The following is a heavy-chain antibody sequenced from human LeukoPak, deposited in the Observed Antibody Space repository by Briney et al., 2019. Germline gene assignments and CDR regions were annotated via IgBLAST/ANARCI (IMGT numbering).Heavy chain of an antibody. Sequence: GGSLRLSCAASGFTFSSYWMHWVRQAPGKGLVWVSRINSDGSSTSYADSVKGRFTVSRDNAKNTLYLQMNSLRAEDTAVYYCARARNGYYAFDIWGQGTMVTVSS. V-gene: IGHV3-74*01. CDR3: ARARNGYYAFDI. CDR1: GFTFSSYW. J-gene: IGHJ3*02. D-gene: IGHD5-24*01. CDR2: INSDGSST.